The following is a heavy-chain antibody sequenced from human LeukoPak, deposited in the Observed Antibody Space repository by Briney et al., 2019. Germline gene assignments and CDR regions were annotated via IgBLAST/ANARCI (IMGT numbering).Heavy chain of an antibody. J-gene: IGHJ6*02. V-gene: IGHV1-46*01. Sequence: ASVKVSCKASGGTFSSYAVSWVRQAPGQGLVCMGIINPSGGSTSYAQKFQGRVTMTRDTSTCTVYMELSSLRSEDTAVYYCAREGVIVVVVAASQRPPAGLGVWGQGTTVTVSS. D-gene: IGHD2-15*01. CDR1: GGTFSSYA. CDR2: INPSGGST. CDR3: AREGVIVVVVAASQRPPAGLGV.